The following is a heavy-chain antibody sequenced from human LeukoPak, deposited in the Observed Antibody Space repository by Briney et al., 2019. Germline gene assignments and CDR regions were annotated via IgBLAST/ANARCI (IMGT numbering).Heavy chain of an antibody. CDR1: GFTFSRYA. Sequence: GGSLRLSCAASGFTFSRYAMHWVRQATGKGLEWVASIRYDGTDKYYEDSVKGRFTISRDNSKSTLYLQMNSLRADDAALYYCASYYASGLFDYWGQGTLVTVSS. V-gene: IGHV3-30*02. J-gene: IGHJ4*02. D-gene: IGHD3-10*01. CDR2: IRYDGTDK. CDR3: ASYYASGLFDY.